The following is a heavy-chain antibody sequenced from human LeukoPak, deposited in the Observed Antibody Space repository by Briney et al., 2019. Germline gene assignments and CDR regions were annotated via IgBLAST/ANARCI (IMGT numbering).Heavy chain of an antibody. Sequence: SQTLSLTCTISGGSISSGGYYWSWIRQHPGKGLEWIGYIYYSGSTYYNPSLKSRVTISVDTSKNQFSLKLSSVTAADTAVYYCARDFLRGGYGMDVWGQGTTVTVSS. D-gene: IGHD3-10*01. CDR1: GGSISSGGYY. CDR3: ARDFLRGGYGMDV. CDR2: IYYSGST. V-gene: IGHV4-31*03. J-gene: IGHJ6*02.